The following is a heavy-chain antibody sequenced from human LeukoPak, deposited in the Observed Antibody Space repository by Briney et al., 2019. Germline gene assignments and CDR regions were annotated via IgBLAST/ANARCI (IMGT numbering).Heavy chain of an antibody. CDR1: GGSISSSSYY. D-gene: IGHD5-12*01. J-gene: IGHJ4*02. CDR2: IYYSGST. CDR3: ARRGGYSGYGPFDY. V-gene: IGHV4-39*01. Sequence: PSETLSFTCTVSGGSISSSSYYGGWIRQPPGKGLEWIGSIYYSGSTYYNPSLKSRVTISVDTSKNQFSLKLSSVTAADTAVYYCARRGGYSGYGPFDYWGQGTLVTVSS.